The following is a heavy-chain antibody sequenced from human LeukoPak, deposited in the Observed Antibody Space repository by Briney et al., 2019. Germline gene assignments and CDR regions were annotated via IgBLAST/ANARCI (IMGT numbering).Heavy chain of an antibody. J-gene: IGHJ4*02. V-gene: IGHV1-24*01. CDR3: ATDLWSGYGSYYFDY. CDR2: FDPEDGET. Sequence: ASVKVSCKVSGYTLTELSMHWVRQAPGKGLEWMGGFDPEDGETIYAQKFQGRVTMTEDTSTDTAYMELSSLRSEDTAVYYCATDLWSGYGSYYFDYWGQGTLVTVSS. CDR1: GYTLTELS. D-gene: IGHD3-10*01.